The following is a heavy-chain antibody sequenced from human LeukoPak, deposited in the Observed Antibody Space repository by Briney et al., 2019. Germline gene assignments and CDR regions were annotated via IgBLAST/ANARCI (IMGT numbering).Heavy chain of an antibody. CDR1: GFTVSSNY. D-gene: IGHD1-26*01. J-gene: IGHJ3*02. CDR3: ARGFYSGSYVGAFDI. CDR2: IYSGGST. Sequence: PGGSLRLSCAASGFTVSSNYMSWVRQAPGKGLEWVSVIYSGGSTYYADSVKGRFTISRDNSKNTLYLQMNSLRAEDTAVYYCARGFYSGSYVGAFDIWGQGTMVTVSS. V-gene: IGHV3-53*05.